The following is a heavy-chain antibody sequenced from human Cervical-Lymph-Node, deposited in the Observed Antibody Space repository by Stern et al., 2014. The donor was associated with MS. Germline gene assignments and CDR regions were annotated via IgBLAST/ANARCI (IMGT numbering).Heavy chain of an antibody. CDR3: VHLTEVVTRSWNY. CDR2: VYWNDDK. CDR1: GFSLTSGGPG. D-gene: IGHD4-23*01. V-gene: IGHV2-5*04. J-gene: IGHJ4*02. Sequence: QITLKESGPTLVKPTQTLTLTCTFSGFSLTSGGPGVAWIRQPPGKALEWLALVYWNDDKRYSPSLKNRITITKETSKNQVVLTLTNMDPVDTGTYYCVHLTEVVTRSWNYWGPGTLVTVSS.